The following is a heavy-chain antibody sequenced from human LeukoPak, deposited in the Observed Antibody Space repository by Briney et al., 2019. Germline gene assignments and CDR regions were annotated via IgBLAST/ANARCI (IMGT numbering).Heavy chain of an antibody. CDR3: ARDPPGAHFDY. Sequence: GGSLRLSCAASGFTFSSYWMHWVRQAPGKGLEWVAYISTGSTNIFYADSFKGRFTISRDNAQNSLYLQMNSLRAEDTAVYYCARDPPGAHFDYWGQGTLVTVSS. D-gene: IGHD7-27*01. J-gene: IGHJ4*02. CDR2: ISTGSTNI. CDR1: GFTFSSYW. V-gene: IGHV3-21*01.